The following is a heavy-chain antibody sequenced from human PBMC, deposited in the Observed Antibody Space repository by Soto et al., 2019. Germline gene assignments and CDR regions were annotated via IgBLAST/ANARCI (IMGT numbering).Heavy chain of an antibody. Sequence: ASVKVSCKASGYTFTSYGISWVRQAPGQGLEWMGWISAYNGNTNYAQKLQGRVTMTTDTSTSTAYMELRSLRSDDTAVYYCARDRDFWSGRYGMDVWGQGTTVTVSS. CDR2: ISAYNGNT. CDR3: ARDRDFWSGRYGMDV. J-gene: IGHJ6*02. CDR1: GYTFTSYG. D-gene: IGHD3-3*01. V-gene: IGHV1-18*01.